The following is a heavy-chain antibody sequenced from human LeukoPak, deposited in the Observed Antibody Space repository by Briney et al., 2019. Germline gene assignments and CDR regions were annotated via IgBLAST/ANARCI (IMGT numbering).Heavy chain of an antibody. CDR1: GFTFSSYA. Sequence: PGGSLRLSCAASGFTFSSYAMHWVRQAPGKGLEWVAVISYDGSNKYYADSVKGRFTISTDNSKNTLYLQMNSLRAEDTAVYYCARGGRDYYDSSGYYLPFDYWGQATLVTVSS. J-gene: IGHJ4*02. CDR2: ISYDGSNK. D-gene: IGHD3-22*01. V-gene: IGHV3-30-3*01. CDR3: ARGGRDYYDSSGYYLPFDY.